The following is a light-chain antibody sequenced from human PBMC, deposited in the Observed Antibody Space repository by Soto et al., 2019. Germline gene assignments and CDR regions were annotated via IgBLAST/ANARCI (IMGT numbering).Light chain of an antibody. V-gene: IGKV1-39*01. CDR1: QSISNH. J-gene: IGKJ1*01. Sequence: DIQMTQSPSSLSASVEDRVIITCRASQSISNHLNWYQQKPGKAPKLLIYAASSLQSGVPSRFSGSGSGTDFTLTISSLKPEDFATYYCQQSYSTPRTFGQGTKGDIK. CDR3: QQSYSTPRT. CDR2: AAS.